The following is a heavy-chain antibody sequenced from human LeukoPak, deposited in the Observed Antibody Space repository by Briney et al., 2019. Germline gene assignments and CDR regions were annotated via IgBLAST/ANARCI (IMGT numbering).Heavy chain of an antibody. V-gene: IGHV4-38-2*01. Sequence: SETLSLTCAVSGYSISSGYYWGWIRQPPGKGLEWIGSIYHSGSTYYNPSLKSRVTISVDTSKNQFSLKLSSVTAADTAVYYCARGGLAVAGTRKAFDIWGQGTMVTVSS. CDR3: ARGGLAVAGTRKAFDI. CDR2: IYHSGST. CDR1: GYSISSGYY. J-gene: IGHJ3*02. D-gene: IGHD6-19*01.